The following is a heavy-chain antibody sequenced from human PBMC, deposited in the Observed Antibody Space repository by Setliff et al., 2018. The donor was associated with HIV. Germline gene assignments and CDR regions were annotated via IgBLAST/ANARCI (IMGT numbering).Heavy chain of an antibody. CDR2: IYYSGRT. V-gene: IGHV4-59*08. Sequence: SETLSLTCSVSGGPISSYYWSWIRQPPGKGLAWIGYIYYSGRTNYNPSLKSRVTISVDTARNQFSLRLSSVTAADTAVYYCASQPAYSTDWYPPGYFDFWGQGTLVTVSS. J-gene: IGHJ4*02. CDR3: ASQPAYSTDWYPPGYFDF. D-gene: IGHD6-19*01. CDR1: GGPISSYY.